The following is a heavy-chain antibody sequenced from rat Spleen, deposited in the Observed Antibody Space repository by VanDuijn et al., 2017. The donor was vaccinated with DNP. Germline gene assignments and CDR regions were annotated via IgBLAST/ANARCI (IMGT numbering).Heavy chain of an antibody. J-gene: IGHJ1*01. D-gene: IGHD1-2*01. Sequence: EVQLVESGGGLVQPGRSLKLSCAASGFTFSDYDMAWVRQAPKKGLEWVAAISTSGSRIYYLDSVKGRFTISRDDAKSSLYLQMNSLKSEETATYYCARGSSSIYWYFDFWGPGTMVTVSS. V-gene: IGHV5-7*01. CDR2: ISTSGSRI. CDR1: GFTFSDYD. CDR3: ARGSSSIYWYFDF.